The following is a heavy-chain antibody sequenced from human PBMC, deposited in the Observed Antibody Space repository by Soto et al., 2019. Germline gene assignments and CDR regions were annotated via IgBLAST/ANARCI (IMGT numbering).Heavy chain of an antibody. Sequence: SEKVSWKASGGTFSSYAISWVRQAPGQGLEWMGGIIPIFGTANYAQKFQGRVTITADESTSTAYMELSSLRSGDTAVYYCARDYPYEGYDSSGSLFDYWGQGTLVTVSS. CDR2: IIPIFGTA. CDR3: ARDYPYEGYDSSGSLFDY. CDR1: GGTFSSYA. D-gene: IGHD3-22*01. V-gene: IGHV1-69*13. J-gene: IGHJ4*02.